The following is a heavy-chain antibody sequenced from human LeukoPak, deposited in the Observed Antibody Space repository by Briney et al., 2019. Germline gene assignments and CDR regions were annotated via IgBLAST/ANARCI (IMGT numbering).Heavy chain of an antibody. CDR3: ARDPGTSWYAFDI. D-gene: IGHD2-2*01. CDR1: GGSISSYY. J-gene: IGHJ3*02. V-gene: IGHV4-59*01. Sequence: SETLSLTCTVSGGSISSYYWGWIRQPPGKGLEWIGYIYYSGSTNYNPSLKSRVTISVDTSKNQFSLKLSSVTAADTAVYYCARDPGTSWYAFDIWGQGTMVTVSS. CDR2: IYYSGST.